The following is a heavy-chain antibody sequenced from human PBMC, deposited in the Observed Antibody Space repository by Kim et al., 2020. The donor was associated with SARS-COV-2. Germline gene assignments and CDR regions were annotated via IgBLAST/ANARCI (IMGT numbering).Heavy chain of an antibody. CDR3: ARVGYSGSYRNFDY. J-gene: IGHJ4*02. CDR1: GFTFDDYG. Sequence: GGSLRLSCAASGFTFDDYGMSWVRQAPGKGLEWVSGINWNGGSTGYADSVKGRFTISRDNAKNSLYLQMNSLRAEDTALYHCARVGYSGSYRNFDYWGQGTLVTVSS. D-gene: IGHD1-26*01. V-gene: IGHV3-20*01. CDR2: INWNGGST.